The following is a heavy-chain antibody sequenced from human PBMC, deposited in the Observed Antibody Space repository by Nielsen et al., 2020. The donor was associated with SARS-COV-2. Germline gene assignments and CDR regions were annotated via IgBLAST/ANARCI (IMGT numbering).Heavy chain of an antibody. V-gene: IGHV3-74*01. CDR3: AREKIVALDY. CDR1: GFSMRRYW. Sequence: GGSLRLSCAASGFSMRRYWMHWVRQAPGKGLVWVSRINSDGSSTSYADSVKGRFTISRDNAKNTLYLQMNSLRAEDTAVYYCAREKIVALDYWGQGTLVTVSS. D-gene: IGHD5-12*01. CDR2: INSDGSST. J-gene: IGHJ4*02.